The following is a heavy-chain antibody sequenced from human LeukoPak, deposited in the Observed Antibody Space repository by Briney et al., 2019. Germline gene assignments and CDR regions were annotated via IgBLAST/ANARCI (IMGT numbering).Heavy chain of an antibody. CDR2: INHSGST. V-gene: IGHV4-34*01. J-gene: IGHJ5*02. D-gene: IGHD1-26*01. CDR3: ASQGIVGAANWFDP. Sequence: PSETLSLTCAVYGGSFSGYYWSWIRQPPGKGLEWIGEINHSGSTNYNPSLKSRVTISVDTSKNQFSLKLSSVTAADTAVYYCASQGIVGAANWFDPWGQGTLVTVSS. CDR1: GGSFSGYY.